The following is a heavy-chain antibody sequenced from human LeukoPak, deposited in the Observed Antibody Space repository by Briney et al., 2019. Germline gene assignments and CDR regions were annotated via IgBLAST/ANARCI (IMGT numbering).Heavy chain of an antibody. CDR1: GGSFIGYY. J-gene: IGHJ6*03. Sequence: PSETLSLTCAVYGGSFIGYYWSWIRQPPGKGLEWIGEINHSGSTNYNPSLKSRVTISVDTSKNQFSLKLSPVTAADTAVYYCARELPRAARYYYYYYYMDVWGKGTTVTVSS. V-gene: IGHV4-34*01. D-gene: IGHD6-6*01. CDR2: INHSGST. CDR3: ARELPRAARYYYYYYYMDV.